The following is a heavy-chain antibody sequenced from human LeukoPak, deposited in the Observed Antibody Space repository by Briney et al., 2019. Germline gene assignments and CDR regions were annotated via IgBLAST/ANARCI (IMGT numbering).Heavy chain of an antibody. V-gene: IGHV4-59*01. J-gene: IGHJ4*02. Sequence: SETLSLTCTVSGGSISGYYWSWIRQPPGKGLEWIGYIYYSGSTNYNPSLKSRVTISVDTSKNQFSLKLSSVTAADTAVYYCARGPKYSDFWSSYRDFDYWGQGTLVTVSS. CDR1: GGSISGYY. CDR2: IYYSGST. CDR3: ARGPKYSDFWSSYRDFDY. D-gene: IGHD3-3*01.